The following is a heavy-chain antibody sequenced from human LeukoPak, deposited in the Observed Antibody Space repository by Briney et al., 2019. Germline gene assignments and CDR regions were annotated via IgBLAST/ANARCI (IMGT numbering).Heavy chain of an antibody. V-gene: IGHV4-61*02. J-gene: IGHJ4*02. CDR2: IYTSGST. D-gene: IGHD3-22*01. CDR1: GGSISSGSYY. Sequence: PSQTLSLTCTVSGGSISSGSYYWSWIRQPAGKGLEWIGRIYTSGSTNYNPSLKSRVTISVDTSKNQFSLKLTSVTAADTAVYYCARDRHYYDSSGSWIHDWGQGTLVTVSS. CDR3: ARDRHYYDSSGSWIHD.